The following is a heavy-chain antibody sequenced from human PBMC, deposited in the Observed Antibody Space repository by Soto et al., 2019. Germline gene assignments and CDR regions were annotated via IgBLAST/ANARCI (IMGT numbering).Heavy chain of an antibody. J-gene: IGHJ5*02. CDR2: IIPIFGTA. V-gene: IGHV1-69*13. CDR1: AGTFSSYA. Sequence: SVKVSCKTSAGTFSSYAISWVRQAPGQGLEWMGGIIPIFGTANYAQKFQGRVTITADESTSTAYMELSSLRSEDTAVYYCARSIAAAGTVWFDPWGQGTLVTVSS. CDR3: ARSIAAAGTVWFDP. D-gene: IGHD6-13*01.